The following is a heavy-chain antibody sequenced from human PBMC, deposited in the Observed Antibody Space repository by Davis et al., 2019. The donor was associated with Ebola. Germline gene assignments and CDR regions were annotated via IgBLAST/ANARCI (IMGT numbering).Heavy chain of an antibody. D-gene: IGHD3-16*02. CDR1: GYTFTGYY. V-gene: IGHV1-2*06. CDR3: ARDHKFMITFGGVIGIEY. J-gene: IGHJ4*02. Sequence: ASVKVSCKASGYTFTGYYMHWVRQAPGQGLEWMGRINPNSGGTNYAQKFQGRVTMTRNTSISTAYMELSSLRSEDTAVYYCARDHKFMITFGGVIGIEYWGQGTLVTVSS. CDR2: INPNSGGT.